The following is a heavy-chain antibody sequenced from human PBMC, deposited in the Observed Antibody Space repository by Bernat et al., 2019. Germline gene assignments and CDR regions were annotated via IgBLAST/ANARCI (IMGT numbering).Heavy chain of an antibody. Sequence: QVQLQQWGAGLLKPSETLSLTCAVYGGSFSGYFWSWIRQPPGKGLEWIGEINHSGSTDYNPSLKSRVTISVDTSKNQFSLKLSSVTAADTAVYYCARGYCSGGSCYQEFDAFDIWGQGTMVTVSS. CDR3: ARGYCSGGSCYQEFDAFDI. J-gene: IGHJ3*02. CDR2: INHSGST. V-gene: IGHV4-34*01. CDR1: GGSFSGYF. D-gene: IGHD2-15*01.